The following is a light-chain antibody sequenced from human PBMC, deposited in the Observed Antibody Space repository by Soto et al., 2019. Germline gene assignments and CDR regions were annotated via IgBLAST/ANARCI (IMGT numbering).Light chain of an antibody. Sequence: EIVLTQSLGTLSLSPGERATLSCRASQTITTLAWYQRKPGQAPRLLIYRVSSRATGVPDRFSGSGSGTDYTLTISRLEPEDFAVYYCQQYGNLPLTFGGGTKVEIK. J-gene: IGKJ4*01. CDR3: QQYGNLPLT. V-gene: IGKV3-20*01. CDR2: RVS. CDR1: QTITT.